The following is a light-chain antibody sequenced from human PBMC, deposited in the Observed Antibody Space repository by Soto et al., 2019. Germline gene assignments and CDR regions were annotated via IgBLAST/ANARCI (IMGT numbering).Light chain of an antibody. Sequence: DIQMTQSACSLSASVGDRVTITCRASQSISSYLNWYQQKPGKAPKLLIYAASSLQSGVPSRFSGSGSGTDFTLTISSLQPEDFATYYCQQSYSTPLTFGGGTKVDIK. CDR2: AAS. CDR3: QQSYSTPLT. CDR1: QSISSY. V-gene: IGKV1-39*01. J-gene: IGKJ4*01.